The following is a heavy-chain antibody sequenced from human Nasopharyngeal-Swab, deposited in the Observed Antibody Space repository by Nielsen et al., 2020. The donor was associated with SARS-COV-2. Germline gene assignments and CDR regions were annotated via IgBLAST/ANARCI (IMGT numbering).Heavy chain of an antibody. J-gene: IGHJ5*02. V-gene: IGHV1-46*01. CDR2: INPGGGSA. Sequence: WVRQATGQGVVWMGIINPGGGSARYSQNFQGRVTMTRDTSTSTVYMELSSLRSEDTAVYYCARGGDPREVVAATDCFDPWGQGTLVTVSS. CDR3: ARGGDPREVVAATDCFDP. D-gene: IGHD2-15*01.